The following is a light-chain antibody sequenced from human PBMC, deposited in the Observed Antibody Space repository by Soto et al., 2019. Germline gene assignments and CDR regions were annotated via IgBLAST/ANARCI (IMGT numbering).Light chain of an antibody. V-gene: IGKV3-11*01. CDR2: DSS. Sequence: EIVLTESPPTLSFSPGGRATXSWRARQSLSSQLAWYQQKPGRAPRLRXYDSSNRAHGSPARFSGSGSETDFTRTISSLEPEDFAVYSCQQRRNWPLTFGGGTKVDIK. J-gene: IGKJ4*01. CDR1: QSLSSQ. CDR3: QQRRNWPLT.